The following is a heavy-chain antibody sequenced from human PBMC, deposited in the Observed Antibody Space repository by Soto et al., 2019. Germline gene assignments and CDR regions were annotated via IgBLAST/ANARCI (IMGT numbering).Heavy chain of an antibody. Sequence: PGESLKISCKGSGYSFTSYWIGWVRQMPGKGLEWMGIIYPGDSDTRYSPSFQGQVTISADKSISTAYLQWSSLKASDTAMYYCATMYYYGSSGYYYSFDYWGQGTLVTVSS. J-gene: IGHJ4*02. V-gene: IGHV5-51*01. D-gene: IGHD3-22*01. CDR2: IYPGDSDT. CDR3: ATMYYYGSSGYYYSFDY. CDR1: GYSFTSYW.